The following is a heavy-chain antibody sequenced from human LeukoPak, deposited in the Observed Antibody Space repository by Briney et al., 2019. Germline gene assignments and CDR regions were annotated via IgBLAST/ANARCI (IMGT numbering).Heavy chain of an antibody. CDR1: GYTFTGYY. Sequence: ASVKVSCKASGYTFTGYYMHWVRQAPGQGLEWMLWINPNIGGTNYAQKFQGRVTMTRDTSISTAYMELSRLRSDDTAVYYCARAETRGWFDPWGQGTLVTVSS. V-gene: IGHV1-2*02. CDR3: ARAETRGWFDP. J-gene: IGHJ5*02. CDR2: INPNIGGT.